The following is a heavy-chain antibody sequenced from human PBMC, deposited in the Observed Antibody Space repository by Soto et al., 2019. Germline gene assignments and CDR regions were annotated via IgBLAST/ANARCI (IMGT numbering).Heavy chain of an antibody. CDR1: GGSITPYY. D-gene: IGHD6-13*01. V-gene: IGHV4-59*01. CDR3: VSDWYLSSCFDL. CDR2: ISSSGFT. Sequence: QVQLQESGPGLVKPSETLSLTCTVSGGSITPYYWSWIRQPPGKILEWIGFISSSGFTNYNPSLKSRVTISVDTSKNQFSLKLSSVPAADTAVYYCVSDWYLSSCFDLWGQGTLVTVSS. J-gene: IGHJ4*02.